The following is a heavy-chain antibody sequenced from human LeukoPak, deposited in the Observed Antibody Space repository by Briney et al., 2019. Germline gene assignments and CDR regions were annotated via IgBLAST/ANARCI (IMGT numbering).Heavy chain of an antibody. V-gene: IGHV3-21*01. CDR2: ISSSSSYI. CDR1: GFTFSSYS. Sequence: GGSLRLSCSASGFTFSSYSMNWVRQAPGKGLEWVSSISSSSSYIYYADSVKGRFTISRDNAKNSLYLQMNSLRAEDTAVYYCARDSPDSYGHYYYYGMDVWGQGTTVTVS. CDR3: ARDSPDSYGHYYYYGMDV. D-gene: IGHD5-18*01. J-gene: IGHJ6*02.